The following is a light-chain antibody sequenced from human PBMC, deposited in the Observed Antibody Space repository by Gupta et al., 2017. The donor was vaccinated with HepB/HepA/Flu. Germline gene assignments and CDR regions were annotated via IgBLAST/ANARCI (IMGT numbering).Light chain of an antibody. CDR1: SSSFGGNY. Sequence: SVLIQPPSASGTPGQRVTFFCSGSSSSFGGNYVYWYQQLPGTAPKLLIYRNNQRPSGVPNRFSGSKSGTSASLAISGLRSEDEADYYCAAWDDSLSSVVFGGGTKLTV. CDR3: AAWDDSLSSVV. V-gene: IGLV1-47*01. CDR2: RNN. J-gene: IGLJ2*01.